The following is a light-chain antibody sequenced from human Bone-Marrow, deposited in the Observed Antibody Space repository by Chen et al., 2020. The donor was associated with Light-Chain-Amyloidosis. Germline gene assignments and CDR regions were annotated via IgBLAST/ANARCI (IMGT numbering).Light chain of an antibody. CDR2: LGS. CDR1: QSLLHSNGYNY. V-gene: IGKV2-28*01. Sequence: DIVLTQSPLSLPVTPGEPASISCRSSQSLLHSNGYNYLDWYLQKPGQSQQLLIYLGSNRASGVPDRFSGSGSGTDFTLKISRVEAEDVGIYYCMQALQTPYTFGQGTKLEIK. J-gene: IGKJ2*01. CDR3: MQALQTPYT.